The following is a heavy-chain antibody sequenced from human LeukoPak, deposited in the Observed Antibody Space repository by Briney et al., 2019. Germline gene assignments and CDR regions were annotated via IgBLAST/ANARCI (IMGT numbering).Heavy chain of an antibody. J-gene: IGHJ4*02. CDR2: INPSSGDT. V-gene: IGHV1-46*01. CDR1: GYSFTSYY. D-gene: IGHD6-6*01. CDR3: ARGTARPATVLDY. Sequence: GASVKASCKASGYSFTSYYIPWVRQAPGQGLEWVGIINPSSGDTSTAQKFQGRVTVTRDMSTSTVYMDLSSLRSEDTAMYYCARGTARPATVLDYWGQGTQVTVSS.